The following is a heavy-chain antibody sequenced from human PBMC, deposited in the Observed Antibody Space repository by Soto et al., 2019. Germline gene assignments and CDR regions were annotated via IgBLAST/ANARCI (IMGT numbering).Heavy chain of an antibody. CDR3: ARVRGIAVAGGVGHNYNWFDP. J-gene: IGHJ5*02. Sequence: ASVKVSCKASGYTFTGYYMHWVRQAPGQGLEWMGWINPNSGGTNYAQKFQGRVTMTRDTSISTAYMELSRLRSDDTAVYYCARVRGIAVAGGVGHNYNWFDPWGQGTLVTAPQ. V-gene: IGHV1-2*02. CDR2: INPNSGGT. CDR1: GYTFTGYY. D-gene: IGHD6-19*01.